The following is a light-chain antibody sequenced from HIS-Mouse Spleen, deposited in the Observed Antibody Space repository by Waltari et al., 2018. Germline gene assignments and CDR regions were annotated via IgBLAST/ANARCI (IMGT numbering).Light chain of an antibody. V-gene: IGLV2-14*03. CDR3: SSYTSSSTEV. J-gene: IGLJ2*01. Sequence: QSALTQPASVSGSPGQSITISCTGTSSDVGGYNYVSWYQQHPGKAPKLMIYDVSNRPSGVSTRVSGAKSGNTASLTISGLQAEDEADYYCSSYTSSSTEVFGGGTKLTVL. CDR2: DVS. CDR1: SSDVGGYNY.